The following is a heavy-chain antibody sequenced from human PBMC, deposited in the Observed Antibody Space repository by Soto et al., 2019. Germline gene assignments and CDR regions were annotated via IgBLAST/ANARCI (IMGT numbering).Heavy chain of an antibody. CDR1: GFTFRSYV. CDR3: ARWGTTGGLDV. V-gene: IGHV3-30*19. Sequence: QVQLVESGGGVVQPGTSLRVSCVGSGFTFRSYVMHWVRQAPGKGLEWVALTSYDGSDKYYDDSVRGRFTISRDNSRNTVDLQIDSLRLADTALYYCARWGTTGGLDVWGQGNLVSVSS. D-gene: IGHD3-16*01. J-gene: IGHJ1*01. CDR2: TSYDGSDK.